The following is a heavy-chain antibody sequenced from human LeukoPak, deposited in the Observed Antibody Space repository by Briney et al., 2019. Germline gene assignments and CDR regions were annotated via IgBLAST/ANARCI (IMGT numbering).Heavy chain of an antibody. CDR2: ISYDGSKK. J-gene: IGHJ4*02. Sequence: GGSLRLSCAASGFTFSSYAMHWVRQAPGKGLEWVAVISYDGSKKYYADSVKGRFTISRDNSKNTLYLQMNSLRAEDTAVYYCARDTVSYGIDYWGQGTLVTVSS. V-gene: IGHV3-30*04. D-gene: IGHD4-17*01. CDR3: ARDTVSYGIDY. CDR1: GFTFSSYA.